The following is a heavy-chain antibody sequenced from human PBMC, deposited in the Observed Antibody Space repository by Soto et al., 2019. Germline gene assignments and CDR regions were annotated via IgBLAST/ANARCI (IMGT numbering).Heavy chain of an antibody. J-gene: IGHJ5*02. V-gene: IGHV3-23*01. CDR2: ISGSGGST. CDR3: AKHRAIGIAAPPMCSAP. Sequence: GGSLRLSCAASGFTFSSYGMHWVRQAPGKGLEWVAVISGSGGSTYYADSVKGRFTIARDNSKNTLYLQMNSLRAEDTAVYYFAKHRAIGIAAPPMCSAPWGQGTLVPVSS. D-gene: IGHD6-13*01. CDR1: GFTFSSYG.